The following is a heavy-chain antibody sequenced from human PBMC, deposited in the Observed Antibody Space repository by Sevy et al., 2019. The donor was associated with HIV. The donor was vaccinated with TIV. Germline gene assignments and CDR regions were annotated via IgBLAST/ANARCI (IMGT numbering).Heavy chain of an antibody. D-gene: IGHD2-21*01. J-gene: IGHJ6*02. CDR3: SRDWTTYSLKGSYGMDV. Sequence: GGSLRLSCVASGFTFSSYWMSWVRQAPGKGLEWVANIKQDGSETYYVDSVKGRFTISRDNAKNSLYLQMNSLRAEDTTVYYCSRDWTTYSLKGSYGMDVWGQGTTVTVSS. CDR2: IKQDGSET. V-gene: IGHV3-7*01. CDR1: GFTFSSYW.